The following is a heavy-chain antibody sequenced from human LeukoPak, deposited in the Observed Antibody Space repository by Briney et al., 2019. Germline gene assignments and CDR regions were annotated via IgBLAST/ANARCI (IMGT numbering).Heavy chain of an antibody. J-gene: IGHJ4*02. Sequence: GESLRLSCAASGFIFKKYWMNWVRQVPGKGLECLANVKEDGSETYYADSVKGRFTISRDNPKNLLFLQINSLRVEDTAVYYCARETPRRGETRDGYRWGQGTVVTVSS. CDR2: VKEDGSET. CDR3: ARETPRRGETRDGYR. CDR1: GFIFKKYW. V-gene: IGHV3-7*01. D-gene: IGHD5-24*01.